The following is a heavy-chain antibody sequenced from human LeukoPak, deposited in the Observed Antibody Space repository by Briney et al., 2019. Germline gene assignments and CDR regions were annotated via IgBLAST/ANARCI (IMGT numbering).Heavy chain of an antibody. Sequence: PGGSLRLSCAASGFTFSSYSMNWVRQAPGKGLEWVSSISSSSYIYYADSVKGRFTISRDNAKNSLYLQMNSLRAEDTAVYYCARAQSPYYYGSGSYPVDYWGQGTLVTVSS. D-gene: IGHD3-10*01. CDR1: GFTFSSYS. CDR3: ARAQSPYYYGSGSYPVDY. J-gene: IGHJ4*02. CDR2: ISSSSYI. V-gene: IGHV3-21*01.